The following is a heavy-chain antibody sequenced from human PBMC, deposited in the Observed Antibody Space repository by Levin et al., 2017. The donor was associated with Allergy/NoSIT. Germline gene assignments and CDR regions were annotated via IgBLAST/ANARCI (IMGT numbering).Heavy chain of an antibody. CDR1: GFTFSSYW. V-gene: IGHV3-74*01. D-gene: IGHD6-19*01. Sequence: GGSLRLSCAASGFTFSSYWMHWVRQAPGKGLVWVSRINSDGSSTSYADSVKGRFTISRDNAKNTLYLQINSLRAEDTAVYYCARVGSSGWSYFDYWGQGTLVTVSS. J-gene: IGHJ4*02. CDR3: ARVGSSGWSYFDY. CDR2: INSDGSST.